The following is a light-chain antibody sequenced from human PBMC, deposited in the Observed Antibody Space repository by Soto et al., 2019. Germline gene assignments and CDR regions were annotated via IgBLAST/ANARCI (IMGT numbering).Light chain of an antibody. Sequence: DIQMTQSPSTLSASVGDRVTITCRASQSVSNGLAWYQQKPGKAPKLLIYKASTLNSGVPSRFSGSGSGTEFTLTISSLQPDDFATYYCQHYNSYSEAFGQGTKVDIK. V-gene: IGKV1-5*03. CDR2: KAS. CDR1: QSVSNG. CDR3: QHYNSYSEA. J-gene: IGKJ1*01.